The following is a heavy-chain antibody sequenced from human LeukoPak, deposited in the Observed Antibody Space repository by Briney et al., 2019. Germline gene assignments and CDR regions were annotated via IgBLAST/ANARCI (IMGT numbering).Heavy chain of an antibody. Sequence: SETLSLTXTVSDYSISSGYYWGWIRQTPGKGLEWTGSIYHSGSAYYNPSLKSRVTISVDTSKNQFSLNLRSVTAADTAVYYCTRERDNSSDYWGQRTLVTVSS. CDR2: IYHSGSA. D-gene: IGHD6-6*01. CDR3: TRERDNSSDY. V-gene: IGHV4-38-2*02. CDR1: DYSISSGYY. J-gene: IGHJ4*02.